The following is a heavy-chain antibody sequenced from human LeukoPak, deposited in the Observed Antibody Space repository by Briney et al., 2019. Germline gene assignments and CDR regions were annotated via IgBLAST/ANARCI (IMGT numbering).Heavy chain of an antibody. CDR3: ASLPLDY. V-gene: IGHV3-64*02. J-gene: IGHJ4*02. CDR1: GFTFSSYA. CDR2: ISSNGGRT. Sequence: PGGSLRLSCAASGFTFSSYAMHWVRQAPGKGLEYVSAISSNGGRTYYADSVKGRFTISRDNSKNTLHLQMGSLRAEDMAVYYCASLPLDYWGQGSLVTVSS.